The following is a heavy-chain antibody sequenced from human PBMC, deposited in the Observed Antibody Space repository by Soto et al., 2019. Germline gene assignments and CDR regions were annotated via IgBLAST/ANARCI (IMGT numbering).Heavy chain of an antibody. J-gene: IGHJ4*02. V-gene: IGHV1-46*01. CDR1: GYTFTSYY. CDR3: AREGYSSHWYGVESDY. CDR2: INPSGGST. Sequence: QVQLVQSGAEVKKPGASVKVSCKASGYTFTSYYMHWVRQAPGQGLEWMGVINPSGGSTSYAQKFQDRVTMTRDTSTSTVYMELSSLRSEDTAVYYWAREGYSSHWYGVESDYWGQGTLVTVSS. D-gene: IGHD6-13*01.